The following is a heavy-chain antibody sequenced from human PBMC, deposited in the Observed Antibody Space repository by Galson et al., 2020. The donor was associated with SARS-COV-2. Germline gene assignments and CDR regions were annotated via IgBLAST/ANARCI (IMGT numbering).Heavy chain of an antibody. CDR2: IYTNGRT. D-gene: IGHD1-20*01. J-gene: IGHJ4*02. V-gene: IGHV4-4*07. CDR3: ARELVRYHLGQ. CDR1: GGSVSGYY. Sequence: ETSETLSLTCTVSGGSVSGYYWRWIRQPAGKGLEWIGRIYTNGRTSYNPSLRSRVTMSVDTSKKQFSLKLSSVTAADTAVYYCARELVRYHLGQWGQGTLVTVSS.